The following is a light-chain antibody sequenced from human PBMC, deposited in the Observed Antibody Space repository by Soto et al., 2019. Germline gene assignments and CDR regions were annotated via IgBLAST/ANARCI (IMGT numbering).Light chain of an antibody. J-gene: IGKJ1*01. V-gene: IGKV1-5*03. CDR1: QSISFW. Sequence: DIQMTQSPSTLSASVGDRVTITCRANQSISFWLAWYQQKPGKAPKVLIYKASTLESGVPSRFSGSGSGTEFTLTINGLQPDDFATYYCQHYQSYLWTFGQGTKVEVK. CDR3: QHYQSYLWT. CDR2: KAS.